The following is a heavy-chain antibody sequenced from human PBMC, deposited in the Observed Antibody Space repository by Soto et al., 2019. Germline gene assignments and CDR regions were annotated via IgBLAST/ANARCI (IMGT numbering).Heavy chain of an antibody. V-gene: IGHV3-33*01. CDR1: GFTFSSYG. CDR2: IWYDGSNK. CDR3: ARDWAARYFDY. Sequence: GGSLRLSCAASGFTFSSYGMHWVRQAPGKGLEWVAVIWYDGSNKYYADSGKGRFTISRDNSKNTLYLQMNSLRAEDTAVYYCARDWAARYFDYWGQGTLVTVSS. D-gene: IGHD6-13*01. J-gene: IGHJ4*02.